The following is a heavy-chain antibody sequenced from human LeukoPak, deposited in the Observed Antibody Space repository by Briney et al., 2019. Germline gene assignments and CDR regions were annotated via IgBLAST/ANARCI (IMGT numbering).Heavy chain of an antibody. V-gene: IGHV4-39*01. J-gene: IGHJ2*01. CDR2: IYYSGST. D-gene: IGHD3-3*01. CDR3: ARHIWGGPLPGYFDL. CDR1: GGSISSGDYY. Sequence: PSQTLSLTCTVSGGSISSGDYYWGWIRQPPGKGLEWIGSIYYSGSTYYNPSLKSRVTISVDTSKNQFSLKLSSVTAADTAVYYCARHIWGGPLPGYFDLWGRGTLVTVSS.